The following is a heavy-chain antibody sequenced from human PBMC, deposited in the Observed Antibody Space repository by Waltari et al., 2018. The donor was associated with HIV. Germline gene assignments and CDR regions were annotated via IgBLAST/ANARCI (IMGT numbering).Heavy chain of an antibody. CDR3: AKDVRYWDGLFYVGHDAIDV. CDR1: GFTFNTYA. Sequence: VQLVESGGGVVPPGRSLTLSCEASGFTFNTYAMHWVRQSPGKGLEWVAEVSYDGSDKHYADSVRGRFTVSRDNAKNTVFLQMSSLRTEDTAAYYCAKDVRYWDGLFYVGHDAIDVWGQGTMVTVSS. J-gene: IGHJ3*01. CDR2: VSYDGSDK. V-gene: IGHV3-30-3*02. D-gene: IGHD3-3*01.